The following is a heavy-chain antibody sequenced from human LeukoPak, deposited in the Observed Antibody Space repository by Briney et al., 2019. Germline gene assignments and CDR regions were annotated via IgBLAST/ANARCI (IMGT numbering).Heavy chain of an antibody. V-gene: IGHV4-59*08. CDR3: ASRGVAAAYDAFDI. J-gene: IGHJ3*02. D-gene: IGHD6-13*01. CDR2: IYYSGST. Sequence: SETLSLTCTVSGGSISSYHWSWIRQPPGKGLEWIGYIYYSGSTNYNPSLKSRVTISVDTSKNQFSLKPTSVTAADTAVYYCASRGVAAAYDAFDIWGQGTMVTVSS. CDR1: GGSISSYH.